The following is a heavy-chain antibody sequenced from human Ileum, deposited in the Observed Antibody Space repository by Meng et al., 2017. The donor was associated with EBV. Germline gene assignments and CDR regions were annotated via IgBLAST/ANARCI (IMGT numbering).Heavy chain of an antibody. CDR3: AGDPHSGSPH. D-gene: IGHD1-26*01. Sequence: QVLREGSGPGLVQPSVTLLRTLSVSGGSVSSAHSFWTWIRQPPGKGLEWIGYMSYSGSTNYSPPLESRVTISVDTSKNQFSLKLSSVTAADTAVYYCAGDPHSGSPHWGQGTLVTVSS. CDR1: GGSVSSAHSF. V-gene: IGHV4-61*01. CDR2: MSYSGST. J-gene: IGHJ4*02.